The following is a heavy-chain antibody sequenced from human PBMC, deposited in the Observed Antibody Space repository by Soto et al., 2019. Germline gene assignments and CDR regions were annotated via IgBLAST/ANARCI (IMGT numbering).Heavy chain of an antibody. CDR2: ISESGGST. CDR1: GFTFSYYA. J-gene: IGHJ6*03. D-gene: IGHD6-13*01. V-gene: IGHV3-23*01. Sequence: EVQLLESGGGLVQPGGSLRLSCAASGFTFSYYAMCWVRQAPGRGLEWLSHISESGGSTYYADAVKGRFTISRDNSKSTLYLQMNSLRAEDTAVYYCAKDAAGGRDYYYYYMDVWGKGTTVAVSS. CDR3: AKDAAGGRDYYYYYMDV.